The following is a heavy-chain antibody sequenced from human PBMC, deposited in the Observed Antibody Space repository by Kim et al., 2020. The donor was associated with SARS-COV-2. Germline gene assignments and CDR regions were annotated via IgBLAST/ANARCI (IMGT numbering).Heavy chain of an antibody. CDR2: ISYDGSNK. Sequence: GGSLRLSCAASGFTFSSYGMHWVRQAPGKGLEWVAVISYDGSNKYYADSVKGRFTISRDNSKNTLYLQMNSLRAEDTAVYYCAKDYYDSSGYPADYYYYGMDVWGQGTTVTVSS. D-gene: IGHD3-22*01. CDR1: GFTFSSYG. V-gene: IGHV3-30*18. CDR3: AKDYYDSSGYPADYYYYGMDV. J-gene: IGHJ6*02.